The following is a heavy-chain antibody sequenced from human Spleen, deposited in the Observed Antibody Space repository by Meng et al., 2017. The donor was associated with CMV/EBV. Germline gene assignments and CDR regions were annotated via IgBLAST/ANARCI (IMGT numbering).Heavy chain of an antibody. D-gene: IGHD2-2*02. V-gene: IGHV4-61*01. Sequence: SETLSLTCTVSGGSISSSSYYWGWIRQPPGKGLEWIGYIYYSGSTNYNPSLKSRVTISVDTSKNQFSLKLSSVTAADTAVYYCAREMTYCSSINCYTAFDIWGQGTMVTVSS. CDR1: GGSISSSSYY. CDR3: AREMTYCSSINCYTAFDI. CDR2: IYYSGST. J-gene: IGHJ3*02.